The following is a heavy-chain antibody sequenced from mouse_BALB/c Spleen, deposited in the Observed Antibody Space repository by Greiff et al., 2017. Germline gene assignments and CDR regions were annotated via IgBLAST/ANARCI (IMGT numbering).Heavy chain of an antibody. Sequence: ESGPGLVKPSQSLSLTCTVTGYSITSDYAWNWIRQFPGNKLEWMGYISYSGSTSYNPSLKSRNSITRDTSKNQFFLQLNSVTTEDTATSYCARSGYLDYWGQGTTLTVSS. CDR2: ISYSGST. V-gene: IGHV3-2*02. CDR3: ARSGYLDY. J-gene: IGHJ2*01. D-gene: IGHD3-1*01. CDR1: GYSITSDYA.